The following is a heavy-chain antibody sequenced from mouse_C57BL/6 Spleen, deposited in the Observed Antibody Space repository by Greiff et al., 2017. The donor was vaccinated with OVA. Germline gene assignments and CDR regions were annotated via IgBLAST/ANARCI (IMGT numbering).Heavy chain of an antibody. CDR1: GFTFSSYA. CDR3: ARGDCSNYCWFAY. Sequence: EVQLVESGGGLVKPGGSLKLSCAASGFTFSSYAMSWVRQTPAKRLEWVATISDGGSYTYYPDNVTGRFTISRDNAKNNLYLQMSHLKAEDTAMYYCARGDCSNYCWFAYWGQGTLVTVSA. J-gene: IGHJ3*01. CDR2: ISDGGSYT. V-gene: IGHV5-4*01. D-gene: IGHD2-5*01.